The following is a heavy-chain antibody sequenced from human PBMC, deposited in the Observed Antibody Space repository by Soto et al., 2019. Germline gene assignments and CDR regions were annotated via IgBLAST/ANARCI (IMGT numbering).Heavy chain of an antibody. CDR1: GFTFSSYG. Sequence: PGGSLRLSCAASGFTFSSYGMHWVRQAPGKGLEWVAVISYDGSNKYYADSVKGRFTISRDNSKNTLYLQMNSLRAEDTAVYYCEKGSCSSTRCYCPDYWGQGTLVTVYS. CDR3: EKGSCSSTRCYCPDY. D-gene: IGHD2-2*01. J-gene: IGHJ4*02. V-gene: IGHV3-30*18. CDR2: ISYDGSNK.